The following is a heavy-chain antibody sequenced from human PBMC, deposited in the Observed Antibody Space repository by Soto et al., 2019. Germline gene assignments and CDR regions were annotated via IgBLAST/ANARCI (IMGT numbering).Heavy chain of an antibody. Sequence: SVKGSCKASGYTFTSYAMHWVRQAPGQRLEWMGWINAGNGNTKYSQKFQGRVTITRDTSASTAYMELSSLRSEDTAVYYCARDPYGSGKLFDYWGQGTLVIVSS. CDR3: ARDPYGSGKLFDY. CDR2: INAGNGNT. V-gene: IGHV1-3*01. J-gene: IGHJ4*02. CDR1: GYTFTSYA. D-gene: IGHD3-10*01.